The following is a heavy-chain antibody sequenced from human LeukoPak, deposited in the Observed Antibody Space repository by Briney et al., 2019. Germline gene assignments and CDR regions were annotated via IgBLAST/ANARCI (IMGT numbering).Heavy chain of an antibody. J-gene: IGHJ4*02. Sequence: SETLSLTCTVSGGSISSGGYYWSWIRQHPGRGLEWIGYIYYSGSTYYNPSLKSRVTISVDTSKNQFSLKLSSVTAADTAVYYCARVPNFHGDPYYFDYWGQGTLVTVSS. CDR3: ARVPNFHGDPYYFDY. V-gene: IGHV4-31*03. CDR1: GGSISSGGYY. CDR2: IYYSGST. D-gene: IGHD4-17*01.